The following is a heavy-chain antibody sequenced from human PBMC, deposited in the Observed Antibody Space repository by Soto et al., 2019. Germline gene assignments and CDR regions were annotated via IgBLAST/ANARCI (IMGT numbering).Heavy chain of an antibody. CDR1: GFTFSSFA. V-gene: IGHV3-30-3*01. CDR3: AGVYYGGDSVNNY. CDR2: TSYDGSNK. D-gene: IGHD4-17*01. J-gene: IGHJ4*02. Sequence: PGGSLRLSCAGSGFTFSSFAMSWVRQAPGKGLEWVAATSYDGSNKYYADSVKGRFIISRDNSKNTLDLLLNTLRAGDTAVYYCAGVYYGGDSVNNYWGQGTPVTVSS.